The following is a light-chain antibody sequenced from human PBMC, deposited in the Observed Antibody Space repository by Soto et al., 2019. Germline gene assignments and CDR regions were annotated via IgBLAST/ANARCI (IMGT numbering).Light chain of an antibody. CDR2: DAS. CDR3: QQYNKWPLYT. Sequence: EIVMTQSPATLSVSPGERASLSCRASQSVSTNLAWYQQRPGQAPRLLIYDASPRATGIPARFSGSGSGTQFTLTISGLQSEDFAVYYCQQYNKWPLYTFGQGTKLEIK. CDR1: QSVSTN. J-gene: IGKJ2*01. V-gene: IGKV3-15*01.